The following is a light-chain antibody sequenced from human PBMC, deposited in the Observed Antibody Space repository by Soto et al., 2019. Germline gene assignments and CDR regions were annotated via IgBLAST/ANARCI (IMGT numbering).Light chain of an antibody. V-gene: IGKV3-20*01. Sequence: PGERATLSCRASHSVSSNHLAWYQQKPGQAPRLLIYGASSRATGIPDRFSGTGSGTDFTLTIIRLEPEDFAVYYCQNYGTFGPGTKVDIK. CDR1: HSVSSNH. CDR2: GAS. J-gene: IGKJ3*01. CDR3: QNYGT.